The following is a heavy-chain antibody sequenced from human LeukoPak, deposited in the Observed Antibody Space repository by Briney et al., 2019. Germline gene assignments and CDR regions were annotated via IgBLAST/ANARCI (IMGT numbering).Heavy chain of an antibody. Sequence: GRSLRLSCAASGFTSDDYAMHWVRQAPGKGLEWVSGISWNSGSIGYADSVKGRFTISRDNAKNSLYLQMNSLRAEDTALYYCAKDEDVNSSRRGLWLSRFGSNNLFQHWGQGTLVTVSS. J-gene: IGHJ1*01. D-gene: IGHD6-19*01. CDR1: GFTSDDYA. CDR2: ISWNSGSI. CDR3: AKDEDVNSSRRGLWLSRFGSNNLFQH. V-gene: IGHV3-9*02.